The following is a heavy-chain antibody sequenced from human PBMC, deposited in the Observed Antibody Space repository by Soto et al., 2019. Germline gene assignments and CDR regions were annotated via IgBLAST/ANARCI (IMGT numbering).Heavy chain of an antibody. J-gene: IGHJ6*02. CDR2: ISGSGGST. V-gene: IGHV3-23*01. CDR3: EKEGQGNYYYYGMDV. CDR1: GFTFSSYA. Sequence: GGSLRLSCAASGFTFSSYAMSWVRQAPGKGLEWVSAISGSGGSTYYADSVKGRFTISRDNSKNTLYLQMNSLRAEDTAVYYCEKEGQGNYYYYGMDVWGQGTKVTVYS.